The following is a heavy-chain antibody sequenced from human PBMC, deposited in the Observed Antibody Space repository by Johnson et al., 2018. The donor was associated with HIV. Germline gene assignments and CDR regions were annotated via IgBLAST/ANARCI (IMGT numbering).Heavy chain of an antibody. CDR3: ARAPLGYCSSSTCITDAFDV. CDR2: ISWNSGSI. J-gene: IGHJ3*01. V-gene: IGHV3-9*01. D-gene: IGHD2-2*01. Sequence: SGISWNSGSIGYADSVKGRFTISRDNAKSSLYMQMNSLRAEDTAVYYCARAPLGYCSSSTCITDAFDVWGQGTMVTVSS.